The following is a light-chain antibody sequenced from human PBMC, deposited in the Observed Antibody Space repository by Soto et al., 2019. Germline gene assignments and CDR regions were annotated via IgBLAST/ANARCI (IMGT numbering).Light chain of an antibody. V-gene: IGKV3-20*01. J-gene: IGKJ4*01. Sequence: IMLKQSPGTLSLTPGERATLSCRASQSVDSGSLAWYQQKPGQTPRLLIFATSNRATGIPDRFSGSGSGTDFTLTINRLEPEDFAVYYCQEYGSNFGGGTKVDIK. CDR3: QEYGSN. CDR2: ATS. CDR1: QSVDSGS.